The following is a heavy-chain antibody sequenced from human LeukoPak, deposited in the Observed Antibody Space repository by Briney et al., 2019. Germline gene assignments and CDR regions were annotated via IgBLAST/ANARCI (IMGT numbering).Heavy chain of an antibody. J-gene: IGHJ5*02. Sequence: PSETLSLTCTVSGGSISSYYWSWIRQPPGKGLEWIGCIYYSGSTNYNPSLKSRVTISVDTSKNQFSLKLSSVTAADTAVYYCARHGGSSWYDNWFDPWGQGTLVTVSS. D-gene: IGHD6-13*01. CDR3: ARHGGSSWYDNWFDP. V-gene: IGHV4-59*08. CDR1: GGSISSYY. CDR2: IYYSGST.